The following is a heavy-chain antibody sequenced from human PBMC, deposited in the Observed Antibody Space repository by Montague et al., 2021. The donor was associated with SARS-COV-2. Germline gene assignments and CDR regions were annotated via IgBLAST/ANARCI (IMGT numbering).Heavy chain of an antibody. J-gene: IGHJ3*02. CDR1: GGSISSYY. CDR3: ARGSGWMGNAFDI. V-gene: IGHV4-59*01. CDR2: IYYSGST. Sequence: SETLSLTYTVSGGSISSYYWSWIRQPPGKGLEWIGYIYYSGSTNYNPSLKSRVTISVDTSKNQFSLKLSSVTAADTAVYYRARGSGWMGNAFDIWGQGTMVTVSS. D-gene: IGHD6-19*01.